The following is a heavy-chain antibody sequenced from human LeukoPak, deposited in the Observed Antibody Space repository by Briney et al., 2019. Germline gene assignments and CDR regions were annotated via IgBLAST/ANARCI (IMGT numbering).Heavy chain of an antibody. Sequence: GGSLRLSCAASGITFSRFWMSWVRQAPGKGLQWVANIKQDGSEKHYVDSVKGRFTISRDNAENSLYLQMNSLRAEDTAVYFCVRDGQGSTPLDYWGQGTLVTVSS. D-gene: IGHD1-26*01. CDR1: GITFSRFW. CDR2: IKQDGSEK. CDR3: VRDGQGSTPLDY. J-gene: IGHJ4*02. V-gene: IGHV3-7*01.